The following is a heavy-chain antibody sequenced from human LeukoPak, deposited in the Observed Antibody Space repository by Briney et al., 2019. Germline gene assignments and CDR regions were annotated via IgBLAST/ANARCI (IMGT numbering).Heavy chain of an antibody. J-gene: IGHJ4*02. CDR2: LYYDGRT. V-gene: IGHV4-4*02. CDR3: ARAGGIYFPLDY. D-gene: IGHD3-3*02. Sequence: SETLSLTCAVSGGSISSSNWWSWVRQPPGKGLEWIGYLYYDGRTNYNPSLKSRVTISVDTSKNQFSLKMSSVTAADTAVYYCARAGGIYFPLDYWGQGTLVTVSS. CDR1: GGSISSSNW.